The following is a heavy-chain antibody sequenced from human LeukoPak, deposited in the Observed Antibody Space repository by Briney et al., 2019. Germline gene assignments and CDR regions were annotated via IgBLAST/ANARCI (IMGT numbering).Heavy chain of an antibody. Sequence: PSETLSLTCTVSGGSISSYYWSWIRQPPGKGLEWIGYIYYSGSTNYNPSLKSRVTISVDTSKNQFSLKLSSVTAADTAVYYCARAGGSYSDWFDPWGQGTLVTVSS. D-gene: IGHD1-26*01. V-gene: IGHV4-59*01. CDR1: GGSISSYY. CDR3: ARAGGSYSDWFDP. J-gene: IGHJ5*02. CDR2: IYYSGST.